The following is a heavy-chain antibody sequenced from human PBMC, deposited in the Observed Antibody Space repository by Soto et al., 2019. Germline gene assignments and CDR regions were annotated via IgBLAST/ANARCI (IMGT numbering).Heavy chain of an antibody. CDR2: INPNSGGT. CDR3: AREADVQGGFDP. CDR1: GYTFTGYY. V-gene: IGHV1-2*02. Sequence: QVQLVQSGAEVEKPGASVKVSCKASGYTFTGYYMHWVRQAPGQGLEWMGWINPNSGGTKYAQKFQGRVTLTRDTSLSTAYMELNSLRSEDTAVYYCAREADVQGGFDPWGQGTLVTVSS. D-gene: IGHD3-10*02. J-gene: IGHJ5*02.